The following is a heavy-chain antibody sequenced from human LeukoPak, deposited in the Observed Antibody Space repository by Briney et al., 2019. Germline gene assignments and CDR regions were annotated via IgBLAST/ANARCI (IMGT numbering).Heavy chain of an antibody. V-gene: IGHV1-46*01. Sequence: ASVKVSCKASGYTFSRYYMHWVRQAPGQGLEWMGIINPSGGSTSYAQKFQDRVTMTRDTSTRIVYMELSSLRSEYTAVYFCARDLYPTVVTPWNFDYWGQGTLVTVSS. D-gene: IGHD4-23*01. CDR1: GYTFSRYY. CDR3: ARDLYPTVVTPWNFDY. CDR2: INPSGGST. J-gene: IGHJ4*02.